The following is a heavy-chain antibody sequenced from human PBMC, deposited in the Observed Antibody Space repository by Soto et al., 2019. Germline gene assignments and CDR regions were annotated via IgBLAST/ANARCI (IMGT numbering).Heavy chain of an antibody. J-gene: IGHJ4*02. CDR3: ARDHHTVITSRFDY. V-gene: IGHV3-64*01. D-gene: IGHD4-17*01. CDR1: GFTFSSYA. CDR2: ISSNGGST. Sequence: GGSLRLSCAASGFTFSSYAMHWVRQAPGKGLEYVSAISSNGGSTYYANSVKGRFTISRDNSKNTLYLQMGSLRAEDMAVYYCARDHHTVITSRFDYWGQGTLVTVSS.